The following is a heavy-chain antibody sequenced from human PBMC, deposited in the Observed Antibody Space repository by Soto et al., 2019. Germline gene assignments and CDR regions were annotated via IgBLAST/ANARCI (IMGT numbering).Heavy chain of an antibody. CDR3: ARRRDCSGGSCINDAFDI. Sequence: PGESLKISCKGSGYSFTSYWIGWVRQMPGKGLEWMGIIYPGDSDTRYSPSFQGQVTISADKSISTAYLQWSSLKASDTAMYYCARRRDCSGGSCINDAFDIWGQGTMVTVSS. D-gene: IGHD2-15*01. CDR2: IYPGDSDT. V-gene: IGHV5-51*01. J-gene: IGHJ3*02. CDR1: GYSFTSYW.